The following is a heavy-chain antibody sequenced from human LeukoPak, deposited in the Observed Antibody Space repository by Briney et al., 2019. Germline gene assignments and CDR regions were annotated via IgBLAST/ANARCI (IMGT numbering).Heavy chain of an antibody. CDR2: INGDGSTT. Sequence: GXLRLSXXXSGXTFXXSWMHWVRHAPGKGLVWVSRINGDGSTTGYADSVKGRFTISRDNTKNTLYLHMNSLRAEDTAVYYCASSSISAAPFDPWGQGTLVTVSS. CDR3: ASSSISAAPFDP. D-gene: IGHD6-13*01. V-gene: IGHV3-74*01. J-gene: IGHJ5*02. CDR1: GXTFXXSW.